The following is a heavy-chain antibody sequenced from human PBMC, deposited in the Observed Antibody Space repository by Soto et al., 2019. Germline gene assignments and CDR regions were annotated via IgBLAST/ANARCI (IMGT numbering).Heavy chain of an antibody. CDR1: GWSLSGYY. V-gene: IGHV4-34*01. D-gene: IGHD3-22*01. J-gene: IGHJ4*02. Sequence: SETLSLTGPVSGWSLSGYYWSWIRQPPGKGLEWIGDINDSGSTNYNPSLKSRVTMSVDTSKNQFSLKLSSVTAADTAVYYCARQYYYDSSGYTLGVDYWGQGTLVTVSS. CDR2: INDSGST. CDR3: ARQYYYDSSGYTLGVDY.